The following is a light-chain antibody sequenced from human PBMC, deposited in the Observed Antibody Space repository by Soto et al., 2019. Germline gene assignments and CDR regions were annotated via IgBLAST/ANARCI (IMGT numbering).Light chain of an antibody. V-gene: IGLV2-14*01. CDR1: STDVGGYNY. Sequence: QSALTQPASVSGSPGQSITISCTVTSTDVGGYNYVSWYQHHPGKGPKLIIYEVNNRPSGVSDRFSGSKSGNKASLTISNLEAEDESDYYCVSYTSTDTPFVFGTGTKVTVL. CDR2: EVN. J-gene: IGLJ1*01. CDR3: VSYTSTDTPFV.